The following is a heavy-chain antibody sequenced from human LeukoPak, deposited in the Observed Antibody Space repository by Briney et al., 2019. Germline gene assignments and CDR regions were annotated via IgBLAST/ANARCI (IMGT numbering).Heavy chain of an antibody. CDR3: AKDKGWSYYDSSGYHGY. J-gene: IGHJ4*02. Sequence: GGSLRLSCATSGFTFSSYAMSWVRQAPGKGLEWVSAISGSGGSTYYADSVKGRFTISRDNSKNTLYLQMNSLRAEDTAVYYCAKDKGWSYYDSSGYHGYWGQGTLVTVSS. V-gene: IGHV3-23*01. CDR2: ISGSGGST. D-gene: IGHD3-22*01. CDR1: GFTFSSYA.